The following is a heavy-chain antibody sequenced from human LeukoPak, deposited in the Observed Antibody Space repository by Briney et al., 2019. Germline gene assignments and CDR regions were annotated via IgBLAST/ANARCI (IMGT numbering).Heavy chain of an antibody. CDR2: IYHSGNT. J-gene: IGHJ6*02. CDR3: ARGGWGVVVPAAIGGYGMDV. CDR1: DGSISSSSYS. V-gene: IGHV4-39*02. Sequence: RASETLSLTCTVSDGSISSSSYSWGWIRQPPGKGLEWIANIYHSGNTSYNPSLKSRVTISVDMSKNHFSLNLRSVTAADTAVYYCARGGWGVVVPAAIGGYGMDVWGQGTTVTVSS. D-gene: IGHD2-2*01.